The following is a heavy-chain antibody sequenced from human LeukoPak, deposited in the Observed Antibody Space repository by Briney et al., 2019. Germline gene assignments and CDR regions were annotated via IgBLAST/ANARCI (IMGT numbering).Heavy chain of an antibody. CDR3: AKDPYAGNNFPEYFQY. CDR2: ISGSGGRT. Sequence: GGSLRLSCAASGFTFSTSAMSWVRQAPGKGLEWVSTISGSGGRTYYADSVKGRFTISRDNSKNTLCLQINSLRAEDTAVYYCAKDPYAGNNFPEYFQYWGQGTLVTVSS. D-gene: IGHD2-2*01. J-gene: IGHJ1*01. V-gene: IGHV3-23*01. CDR1: GFTFSTSA.